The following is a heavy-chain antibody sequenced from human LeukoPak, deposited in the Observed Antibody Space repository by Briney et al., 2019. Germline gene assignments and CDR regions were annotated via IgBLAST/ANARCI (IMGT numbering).Heavy chain of an antibody. V-gene: IGHV4-38-2*01. CDR2: ISHSGTT. J-gene: IGHJ4*02. CDR1: RYSISSGYN. CDR3: ARGYYGSGSYYKVNYFDY. Sequence: PSETLSLTCAVSRYSISSGYNWGWIRQSPGKGLEWIGSISHSGTTYYNPSLKSRVTISVDTSKNEFSLNLSSVTAADTALYYCARGYYGSGSYYKVNYFDYWGQGTLLTVSS. D-gene: IGHD3-10*01.